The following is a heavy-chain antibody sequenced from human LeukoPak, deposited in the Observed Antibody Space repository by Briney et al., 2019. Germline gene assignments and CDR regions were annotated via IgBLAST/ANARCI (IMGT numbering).Heavy chain of an antibody. CDR1: GFTFDDYA. V-gene: IGHV3-9*01. CDR2: ISWNSGSI. J-gene: IGHJ3*02. Sequence: PGGSLRLSCAASGFTFDDYAMHWVRQAPGKGLEWVSGISWNSGSIGYADSVKGRFTISRDNAKNSLYLQMNSLRAEDTALYYCAREKLWQLDAFDIWGQGTMVTVSS. D-gene: IGHD5-18*01. CDR3: AREKLWQLDAFDI.